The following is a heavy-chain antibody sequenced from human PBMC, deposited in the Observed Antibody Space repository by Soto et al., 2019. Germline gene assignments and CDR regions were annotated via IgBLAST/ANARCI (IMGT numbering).Heavy chain of an antibody. CDR3: AKESGLSTNFYYPYGMDV. CDR1: GFTFSDYA. J-gene: IGHJ6*02. D-gene: IGHD5-12*01. CDR2: ITGSGRST. Sequence: EVHLLESGGGLVHPGGSLRLSWAASGFTFSDYAVNWVRQAPGKGLEWVSIITGSGRSTFYADSVKGRFTIARDNSRNTLYLKMDSLRAEDTAVYYCAKESGLSTNFYYPYGMDVWGQGTTVTVSS. V-gene: IGHV3-23*01.